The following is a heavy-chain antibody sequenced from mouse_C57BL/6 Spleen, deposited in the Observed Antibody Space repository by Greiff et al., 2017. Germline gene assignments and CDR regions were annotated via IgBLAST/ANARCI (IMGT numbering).Heavy chain of an antibody. Sequence: EVKLVESGGGLVKPGGSLKLSCAASGFTFSSYTMSWVRQTPEKRLEWVATISGGGGNTYYPDSVKGRFTISRDNAKNTLYLQMSSLRSEDTALYYGARQRWYYGRDYAMYYWGQGTSVTVSS. D-gene: IGHD1-1*01. J-gene: IGHJ4*01. CDR3: ARQRWYYGRDYAMYY. CDR2: ISGGGGNT. V-gene: IGHV5-9*01. CDR1: GFTFSSYT.